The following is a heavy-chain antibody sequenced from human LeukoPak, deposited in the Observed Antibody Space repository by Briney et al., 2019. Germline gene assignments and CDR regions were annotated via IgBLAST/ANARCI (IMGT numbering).Heavy chain of an antibody. D-gene: IGHD2-21*02. J-gene: IGHJ6*03. CDR2: INRGGSI. CDR1: GGSFSDFY. V-gene: IGHV4-34*01. CDR3: ARAVTALTTTYFYYYHMDV. Sequence: SEILSLTCAVYGGSFSDFYWTWIRQPPGEGLEWIGEINRGGSINSNPSLKSRVTMSVDTSKNQFSLHLSSVTAADTAVYYCARAVTALTTTYFYYYHMDVWGKGATVTVSS.